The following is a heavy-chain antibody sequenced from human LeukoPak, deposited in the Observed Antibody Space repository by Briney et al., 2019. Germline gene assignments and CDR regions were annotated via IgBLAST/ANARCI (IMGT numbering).Heavy chain of an antibody. CDR1: GFTFSSYS. J-gene: IGHJ6*03. Sequence: PGGSLRLSCAASGFTFSSYSMNWVRQAPGKGLEWVSSISSSSSYIYYADSVKGRFTISRDNAKNSLYLQMNSLRAEDTAVYYCARGPGYDLWSGYYMDVWGKGTTVTVSS. CDR3: ARGPGYDLWSGYYMDV. CDR2: ISSSSSYI. D-gene: IGHD3-3*01. V-gene: IGHV3-21*01.